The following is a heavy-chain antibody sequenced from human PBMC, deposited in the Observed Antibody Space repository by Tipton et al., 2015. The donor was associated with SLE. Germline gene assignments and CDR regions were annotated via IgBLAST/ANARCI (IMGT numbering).Heavy chain of an antibody. CDR2: INQDGSAK. V-gene: IGHV3-7*01. J-gene: IGHJ3*02. D-gene: IGHD1-26*01. CDR1: GFSFSSYW. Sequence: GSLRLSCAASGFSFSSYWMSWVRQAPGKGLEWVANINQDGSAKEYVDSVKGRFTISRDNAKNSLYLQMNSLRVEDTAVYFCAREGAGSGAFDIWGQGTMVTVSS. CDR3: AREGAGSGAFDI.